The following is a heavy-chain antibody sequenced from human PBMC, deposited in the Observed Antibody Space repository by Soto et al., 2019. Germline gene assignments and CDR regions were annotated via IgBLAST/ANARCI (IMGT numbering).Heavy chain of an antibody. CDR3: ARSFGAGTPPLDAFDI. CDR1: GFTFSSYA. CDR2: ISGSGDST. D-gene: IGHD1-1*01. J-gene: IGHJ3*02. V-gene: IGHV3-23*01. Sequence: GGSLILSCVASGFTFSSYAMSWVRQAPGKGLAWVSAISGSGDSTYYADSVKGRFTISRDNSKNTLYLQMNRLRVEDTAVYYCARSFGAGTPPLDAFDIWGQGTMVTVSS.